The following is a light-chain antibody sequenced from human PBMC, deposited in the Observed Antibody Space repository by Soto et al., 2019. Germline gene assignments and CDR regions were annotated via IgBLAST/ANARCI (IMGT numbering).Light chain of an antibody. CDR2: QAS. V-gene: IGKV1-5*03. J-gene: IGKJ1*01. Sequence: IRMTQSPSTLSASVGYRFTITCRASQNIGTSLDWYQQKXGKAPKLLMYQASTLKSGVPSRYRGSGSGTEFTLTISSLQPDDFATYYCQHYNSYSEAFGQGTKVDIK. CDR3: QHYNSYSEA. CDR1: QNIGTS.